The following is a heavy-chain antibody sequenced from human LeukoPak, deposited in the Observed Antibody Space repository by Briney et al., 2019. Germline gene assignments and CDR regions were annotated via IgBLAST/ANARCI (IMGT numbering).Heavy chain of an antibody. CDR1: GGSFSGYY. D-gene: IGHD3-10*01. CDR3: AREKNYYGSGSSHPYFDY. CDR2: INHSGST. Sequence: SETLSLTCAVYGGSFSGYYWSWIRQPPGKGLEWIGEINHSGSTSYNPSLKSRVTISVDTSKNQFSLKLSSVTAADTAVYYCAREKNYYGSGSSHPYFDYWGQGTLVTVSS. J-gene: IGHJ4*02. V-gene: IGHV4-34*01.